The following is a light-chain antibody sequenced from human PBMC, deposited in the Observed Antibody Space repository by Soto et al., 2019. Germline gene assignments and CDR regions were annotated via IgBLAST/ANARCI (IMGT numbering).Light chain of an antibody. CDR2: KAS. CDR1: QSISSY. Sequence: DIRISHSPAAVYSSISYRGTITFRASQSISSYLNWYQQKPGKAPKLLMSKASTLETGVPSRFSGSGSETDFTLTISSLQPDDFATYYCQQDNSYSWKFGEGTKVEI. V-gene: IGKV1-5*03. J-gene: IGKJ1*01. CDR3: QQDNSYSWK.